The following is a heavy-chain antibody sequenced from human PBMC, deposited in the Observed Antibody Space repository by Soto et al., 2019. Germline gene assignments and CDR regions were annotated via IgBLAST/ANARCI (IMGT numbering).Heavy chain of an antibody. D-gene: IGHD2-2*01. CDR1: GGSISGYY. Sequence: SETLSLTCTVSGGSISGYYWSWIRQPPGKGLEWIGYIYYSGTTNYNPSLKSRVTISVDISKNQFSLKLSSVTAADTAVYYCARLVHCSNRCLGLDYNYQYMDVWGKGTTVTVSS. CDR3: ARLVHCSNRCLGLDYNYQYMDV. CDR2: IYYSGTT. J-gene: IGHJ6*03. V-gene: IGHV4-59*12.